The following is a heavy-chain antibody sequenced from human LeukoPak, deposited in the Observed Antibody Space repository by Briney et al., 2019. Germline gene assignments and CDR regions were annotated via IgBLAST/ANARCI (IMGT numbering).Heavy chain of an antibody. CDR3: AKGPGGTFAS. CDR2: IRYDGSNT. Sequence: GGSLRLSCAASGFTFSSSGMHWVRQAPGKGLEWVTFIRYDGSNTYYADSVKGRFTISRDNSMNTLYLQMNSLRAEDTAVYYCAKGPGGTFASWGRGTLVTVPS. V-gene: IGHV3-30*02. CDR1: GFTFSSSG. D-gene: IGHD1-1*01. J-gene: IGHJ4*02.